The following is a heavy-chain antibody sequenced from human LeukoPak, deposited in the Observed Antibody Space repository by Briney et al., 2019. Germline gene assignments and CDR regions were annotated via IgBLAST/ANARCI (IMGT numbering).Heavy chain of an antibody. D-gene: IGHD6-19*01. CDR1: GYTFTSYG. CDR2: MNPNSGNT. Sequence: ASVKVSCKASGYTFTSYGISWVRQAPGQGLEWMGWMNPNSGNTGYAQKFQGRVTMTRNTSISTAYMELSSLRSEDTAVYYCARGRENAVAGTSWWDNWFDPWGLGTLVTVSS. CDR3: ARGRENAVAGTSWWDNWFDP. J-gene: IGHJ5*02. V-gene: IGHV1-8*02.